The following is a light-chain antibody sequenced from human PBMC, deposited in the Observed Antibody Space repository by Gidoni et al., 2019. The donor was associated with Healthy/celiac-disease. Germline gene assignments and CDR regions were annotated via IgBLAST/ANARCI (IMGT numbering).Light chain of an antibody. CDR3: QLADSSGTWV. V-gene: IGLV3-25*03. J-gene: IGLJ3*02. CDR1: ALPKQY. CDR2: KDS. Sequence: SYELTQPPSVSVSPGQTARITCSGDALPKQYAYWYQQKPGQAPVLVIYKDSERPSGIPERFSGPSSGTTVTLTISGVQAEDEADYYCQLADSSGTWVFGGGTKLTVL.